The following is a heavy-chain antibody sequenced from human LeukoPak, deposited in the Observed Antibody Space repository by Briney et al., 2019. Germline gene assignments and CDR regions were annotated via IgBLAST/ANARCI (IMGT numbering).Heavy chain of an antibody. J-gene: IGHJ6*03. D-gene: IGHD5-18*01. CDR3: ARTTEGGYTYGYFYYYYMDV. Sequence: SETLSLTCAVYGGSFSSYYWSWIRQPPGKGLEWIGYIYYRGSTNYNPSLKSRVTISVDTSKNQFSLKLTSVTAADTAVYYCARTTEGGYTYGYFYYYYMDVWGKGTTVTISS. V-gene: IGHV4-59*01. CDR2: IYYRGST. CDR1: GGSFSSYY.